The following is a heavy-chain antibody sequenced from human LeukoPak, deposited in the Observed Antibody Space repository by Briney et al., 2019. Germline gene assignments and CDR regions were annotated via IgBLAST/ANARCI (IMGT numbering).Heavy chain of an antibody. D-gene: IGHD3-10*01. CDR1: GGSITGYY. CDR2: IYSSGST. Sequence: SETLSLTCTVSGGSITGYYWSWIRRPPGKGLEWIGYIYSSGSTNYNPSLKSRGTISVDTSKNQISLKLNSVTAADTAVYYCARGFYGAGSHFDYWGQGTLVTVSS. V-gene: IGHV4-4*08. J-gene: IGHJ4*02. CDR3: ARGFYGAGSHFDY.